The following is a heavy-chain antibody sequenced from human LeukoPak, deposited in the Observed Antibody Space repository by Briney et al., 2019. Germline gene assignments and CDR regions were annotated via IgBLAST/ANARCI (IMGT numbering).Heavy chain of an antibody. CDR3: AKDRVLRYFDWLFDLDY. V-gene: IGHV3-30*02. J-gene: IGHJ4*02. D-gene: IGHD3-9*01. Sequence: PGGSLRLSCAASGFTFSNYGMHWVRQAPGKGLEWVASIRYDANNKYYADSVKGRFTISRDNSKNTLYLQMNSLRAEDTAVYYCAKDRVLRYFDWLFDLDYWGQGTLVTVSS. CDR1: GFTFSNYG. CDR2: IRYDANNK.